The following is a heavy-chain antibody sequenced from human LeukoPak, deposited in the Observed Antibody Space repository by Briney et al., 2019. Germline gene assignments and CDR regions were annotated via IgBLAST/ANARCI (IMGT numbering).Heavy chain of an antibody. CDR2: IRNDGNEI. CDR3: ARDYYGTGNFDY. CDR1: GFTFSNYA. J-gene: IGHJ4*02. V-gene: IGHV3-30*02. D-gene: IGHD3-10*01. Sequence: GGSLRLSCAASGFTFSNYAMHWVRQAPGKGLEWVAFIRNDGNEIYYADSVKGRFTISRDNAKNSLYLQMNSLRAEDTAVYYCARDYYGTGNFDYWGQGTLVTVSS.